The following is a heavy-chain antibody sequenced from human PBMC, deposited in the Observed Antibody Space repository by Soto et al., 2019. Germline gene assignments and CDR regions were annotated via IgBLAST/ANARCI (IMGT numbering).Heavy chain of an antibody. V-gene: IGHV1-8*01. D-gene: IGHD3-10*01. CDR3: ARVIKYGEYSRWFDP. CDR1: GYIFTNYD. Sequence: QVQLMQPGAEVKKPGASVKVSCKASGYIFTNYDINWVQQATGQGLEKLAWINPNSGNTADVQKFQSRVTMTRNTSINTAYMELNSLRSEDTAVYYWARVIKYGEYSRWFDPLGQGTLVTVSS. J-gene: IGHJ5*02. CDR2: INPNSGNT.